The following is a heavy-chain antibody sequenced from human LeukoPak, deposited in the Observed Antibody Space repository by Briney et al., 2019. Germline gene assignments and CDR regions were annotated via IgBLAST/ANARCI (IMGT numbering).Heavy chain of an antibody. CDR2: IYPGDSHI. D-gene: IGHD3-3*01. CDR1: GYSFSNYW. CDR3: ARGNYDFWSGYYSAFDI. Sequence: GESLKISCKGSGYSFSNYWIGWVRQMPGKGLEWMGLIYPGDSHIRYSPSFQGQVTISADKSISTAYLQWSSLKASDTAMYYCARGNYDFWSGYYSAFDIWGQGTMVTVSS. V-gene: IGHV5-51*01. J-gene: IGHJ3*02.